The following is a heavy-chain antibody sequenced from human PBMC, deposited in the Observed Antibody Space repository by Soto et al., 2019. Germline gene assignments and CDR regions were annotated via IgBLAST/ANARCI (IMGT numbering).Heavy chain of an antibody. Sequence: QVQLVQSGAEVKKPGASVKVSCKASGYTFTSYGISWVRQAPGQGLEWMGWISAYNGNTNYAQKLQGRVTMTTDTSTSTDYMELRSLRSGDTAVYYCARDGTAMDWGYGMDVWGQGTTVTVSS. D-gene: IGHD5-18*01. CDR3: ARDGTAMDWGYGMDV. CDR2: ISAYNGNT. CDR1: GYTFTSYG. J-gene: IGHJ6*02. V-gene: IGHV1-18*01.